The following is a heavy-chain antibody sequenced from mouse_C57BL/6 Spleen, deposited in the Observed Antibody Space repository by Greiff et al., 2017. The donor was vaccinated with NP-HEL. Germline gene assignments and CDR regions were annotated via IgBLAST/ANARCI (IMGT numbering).Heavy chain of an antibody. Sequence: EVQLVESGGGLVQPKGSLKLSCAASGFSFTTYAMNWVRQAPGKGLEWVARIRSKSNNYATYYDDSVKDRFTISRDDSESMLSLHMNNLKTEDAAMYDCLRQITTVVARAMYYWGQGTSVTVSS. V-gene: IGHV10-1*01. CDR3: LRQITTVVARAMYY. CDR1: GFSFTTYA. J-gene: IGHJ4*01. D-gene: IGHD1-1*01. CDR2: IRSKSNNYAT.